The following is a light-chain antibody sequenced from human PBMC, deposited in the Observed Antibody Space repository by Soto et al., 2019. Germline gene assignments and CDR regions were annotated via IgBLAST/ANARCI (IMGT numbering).Light chain of an antibody. Sequence: QSVLTQPASVSGSPGQSITISCTGTSSVVGGYNAVSWYQQHPGRAPKLMIYDVSNRPSGISNRFSGSKSGSTASLTISGLQADVYADYYCSSYTRSGVYVFGAGTNVTVL. CDR1: SSVVGGYNA. J-gene: IGLJ1*01. V-gene: IGLV2-14*01. CDR3: SSYTRSGVYV. CDR2: DVS.